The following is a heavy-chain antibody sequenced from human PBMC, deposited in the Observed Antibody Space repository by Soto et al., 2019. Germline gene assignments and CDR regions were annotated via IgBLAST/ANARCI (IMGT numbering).Heavy chain of an antibody. CDR3: ARVGLPAAMLGDLDYYYYMDV. J-gene: IGHJ6*03. V-gene: IGHV3-33*01. CDR1: GFTFSSYG. CDR2: IWYDGSNK. Sequence: QVQLVESGGGVVQPGRSLRLSCAASGFTFSSYGMHWVRQAPGKGLEWVAVIWYDGSNKYYADSVKGRFTISRENSKNTLYLQMNSLRAEDTAVYYCARVGLPAAMLGDLDYYYYMDVWGKGTTVTVSS. D-gene: IGHD2-2*01.